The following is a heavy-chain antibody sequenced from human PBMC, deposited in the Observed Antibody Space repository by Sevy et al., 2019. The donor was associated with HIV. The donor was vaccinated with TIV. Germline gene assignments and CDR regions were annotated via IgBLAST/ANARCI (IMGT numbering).Heavy chain of an antibody. CDR1: GFIVSSNF. D-gene: IGHD3-3*01. Sequence: GGSLRLSCTVSGFIVSSNFISWVRQAPGKGLEWVSVIWLTGATYYADSVKGRFTISRDNSKNTVYLDMNSLRAEDTAVYYCARGKHVSDYYGSFDYWGQGTLVTVSS. V-gene: IGHV3-53*01. J-gene: IGHJ4*02. CDR3: ARGKHVSDYYGSFDY. CDR2: IWLTGAT.